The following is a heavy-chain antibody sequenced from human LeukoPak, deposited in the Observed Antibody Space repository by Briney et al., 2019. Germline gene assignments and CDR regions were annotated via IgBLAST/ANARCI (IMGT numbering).Heavy chain of an antibody. J-gene: IGHJ4*02. CDR3: ARGAKRELLNPYFDY. CDR1: GGSISSSSYY. D-gene: IGHD1-26*01. V-gene: IGHV4-39*01. CDR2: IYYSGST. Sequence: SETLSLTCTVSGGSISSSSYYWGWIRQPPGKGLEWIGSIYYSGSTYYNPSLKSRVTISVDTSKNQFSLKLSSVTAADTAVYYCARGAKRELLNPYFDYWGQGTLVTVSS.